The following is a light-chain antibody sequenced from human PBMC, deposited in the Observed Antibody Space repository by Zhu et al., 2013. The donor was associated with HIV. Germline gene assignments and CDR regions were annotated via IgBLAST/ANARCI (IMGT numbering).Light chain of an antibody. J-gene: IGKJ1*01. CDR3: QHYNNWRPFTWT. V-gene: IGKV3-15*01. Sequence: EIVLTQSPATLSVSPGERATLSCRASQSVSSNLAWYQQKPGQAPRLLIHDASTRATGIPGRFSGSGSGTEFSLTISSLQSEDFAVYYCQHYNNWRPFTWTFGQGTKVEIK. CDR1: QSVSSN. CDR2: DAS.